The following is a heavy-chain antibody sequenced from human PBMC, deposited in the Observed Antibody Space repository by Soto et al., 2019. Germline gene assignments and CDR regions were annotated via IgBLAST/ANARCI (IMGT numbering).Heavy chain of an antibody. CDR2: IYYSGST. V-gene: IGHV4-59*08. Sequence: PSETLSLTCTVSGGSISSYYWSWIRQPPGKGLEWFGYIYYSGSTNYNPSLKSRVTISVDTSKNQFSLKLSSVTAADTAVYYCARGRKSYDILTGYYYPQAFDIWGQGTMVTVSS. D-gene: IGHD3-9*01. CDR1: GGSISSYY. J-gene: IGHJ3*02. CDR3: ARGRKSYDILTGYYYPQAFDI.